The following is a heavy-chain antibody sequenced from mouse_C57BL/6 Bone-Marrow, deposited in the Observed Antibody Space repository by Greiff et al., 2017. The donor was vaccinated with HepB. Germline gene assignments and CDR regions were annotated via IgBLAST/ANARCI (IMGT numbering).Heavy chain of an antibody. D-gene: IGHD1-1*01. CDR1: GFTFTDYY. J-gene: IGHJ2*01. Sequence: EVKLMESGGGLVQPGGSLSLSCAASGFTFTDYYMSWVRQPPGKALEWLGFIRNKANGYTTEYSASVKGRFTISRDNSQSILYLQMNALRAEDSATYYCARVNYYGSRNYFDYWGQGTTLTVSS. CDR2: IRNKANGYTT. CDR3: ARVNYYGSRNYFDY. V-gene: IGHV7-3*01.